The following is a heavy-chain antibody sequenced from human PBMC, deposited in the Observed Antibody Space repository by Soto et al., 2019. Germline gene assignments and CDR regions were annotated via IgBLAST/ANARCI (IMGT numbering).Heavy chain of an antibody. J-gene: IGHJ4*02. Sequence: TLSLTCTVSGGSISSGGYYWSWIRQHPGKGLEWIGYIYYSGSTYYNPSLKSRVTISVDTSKNQFSLKLSSVTAADTAVYYCARAGDGSVNFEYWGQGTLVTVSS. CDR3: ARAGDGSVNFEY. D-gene: IGHD2-21*02. V-gene: IGHV4-31*03. CDR2: IYYSGST. CDR1: GGSISSGGYY.